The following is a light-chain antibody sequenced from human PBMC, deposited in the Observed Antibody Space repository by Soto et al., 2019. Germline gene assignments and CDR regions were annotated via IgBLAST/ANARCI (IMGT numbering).Light chain of an antibody. CDR2: EVR. CDR3: SSYTSSSTWV. CDR1: SSDVGAYNY. J-gene: IGLJ3*02. V-gene: IGLV2-14*01. Sequence: QSALTQPASVSGSPGQSITISCTGTSSDVGAYNYVSWYQQHPGKAPKLMIYEVRNRPSGVSDRFSGSRSGNTASLPISGLQAEDESDYYCSSYTSSSTWVFGGGTKVTVL.